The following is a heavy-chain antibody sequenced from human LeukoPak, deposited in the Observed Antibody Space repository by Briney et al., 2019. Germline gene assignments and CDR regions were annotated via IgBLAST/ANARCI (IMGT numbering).Heavy chain of an antibody. Sequence: GRSLRLSCPASGFTFSSYAMHWVRQAPGKWLEWVAVISYDVSNKYYADSVKGRFTIYRDNSKNTLYLQMNSLRAEDTAVYYCARGAITMVRGVIPTYYFDYWGQGTLVTVSS. CDR3: ARGAITMVRGVIPTYYFDY. J-gene: IGHJ4*02. V-gene: IGHV3-30-3*01. CDR2: ISYDVSNK. CDR1: GFTFSSYA. D-gene: IGHD3-10*01.